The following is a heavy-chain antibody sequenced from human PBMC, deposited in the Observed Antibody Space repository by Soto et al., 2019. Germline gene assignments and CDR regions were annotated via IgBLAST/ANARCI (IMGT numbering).Heavy chain of an antibody. V-gene: IGHV4-30-2*01. Sequence: QLQLQESGSGLVTPSQTLSLTCAVSGGSISSGGYSWSWIRQPPGKGLAWIGYISHSGSTYYNPSLKSRVTISVDRSKNQCSLKLSSVTAADTAVYYCAAGGGLPRYYWGQGTLVTVAP. CDR3: AAGGGLPRYY. CDR2: ISHSGST. J-gene: IGHJ4*02. CDR1: GGSISSGGYS. D-gene: IGHD5-12*01.